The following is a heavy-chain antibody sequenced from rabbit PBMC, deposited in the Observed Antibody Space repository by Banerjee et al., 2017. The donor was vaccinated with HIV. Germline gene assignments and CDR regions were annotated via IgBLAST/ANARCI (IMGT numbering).Heavy chain of an antibody. CDR1: GIDFSSYYM. V-gene: IGHV1S45*01. D-gene: IGHD1-1*01. Sequence: QQQLEESGGGLVKPGGTLTLTCKASGIDFSSYYMNWVRQAPGKGLEWIGRIYAGKGNTDYASWVNGRFTISKTSSTTVTLQMTSLTAADTATYFCARDLSQSSTLWGQGTLVTVS. CDR3: ARDLSQSSTL. J-gene: IGHJ4*01. CDR2: IYAGKGNT.